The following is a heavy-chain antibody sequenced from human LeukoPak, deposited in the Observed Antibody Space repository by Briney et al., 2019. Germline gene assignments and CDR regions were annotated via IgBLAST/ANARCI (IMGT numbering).Heavy chain of an antibody. J-gene: IGHJ4*02. D-gene: IGHD3-22*01. CDR2: MSSSGSTM. CDR3: ARAQSDYSSGYYPFDY. CDR1: GFTFSDYY. Sequence: PGGSLRLSCAASGFTFSDYYMSWIRQAPGKGLEWVSYMSSSGSTMYYADSVKGRFSISRDSAKNSLYLQMNSLRAEDTAVYYCARAQSDYSSGYYPFDYWGQGTLVTVSS. V-gene: IGHV3-11*01.